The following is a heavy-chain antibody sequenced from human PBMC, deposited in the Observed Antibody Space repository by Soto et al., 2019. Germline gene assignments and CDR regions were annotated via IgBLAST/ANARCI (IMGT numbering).Heavy chain of an antibody. J-gene: IGHJ5*02. CDR2: INHSGST. V-gene: IGHV4-34*01. CDR3: ARGGVGSSSPGYNWFDP. Sequence: SETLSLTCAVYGGSFSGYYWSWIRQPPGKGLEWIGEINHSGSTNYNPSLKSRVTISVDTSKNQFSLKLSSVTAADTAVYYCARGGVGSSSPGYNWFDPWGQGTLVTVSS. D-gene: IGHD6-6*01. CDR1: GGSFSGYY.